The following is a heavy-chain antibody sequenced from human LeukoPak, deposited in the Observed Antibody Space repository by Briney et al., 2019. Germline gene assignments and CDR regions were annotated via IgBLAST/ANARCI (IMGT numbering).Heavy chain of an antibody. Sequence: SETLSLTCAVSGGSISSGGYSWSWIRQPPGKGLEWIGYIYHSGSTYYNPSLKSRVTISVDRSKNQFSLKLSSVTAADTAVYYCARDSKLLSYHYYYGMDVWGQGTTVTVSS. CDR3: ARDSKLLSYHYYYGMDV. V-gene: IGHV4-30-2*01. D-gene: IGHD2/OR15-2a*01. J-gene: IGHJ6*02. CDR2: IYHSGST. CDR1: GGSISSGGYS.